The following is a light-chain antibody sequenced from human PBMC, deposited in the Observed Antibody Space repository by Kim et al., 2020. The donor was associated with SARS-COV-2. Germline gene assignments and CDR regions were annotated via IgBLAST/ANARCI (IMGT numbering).Light chain of an antibody. CDR2: QVS. V-gene: IGLV3-1*01. CDR1: KLGDKY. Sequence: SYELTQPPSVSVSPGQTASITCSGDKLGDKYACWYQQKPGQSPVLVIYQVSKRPSGIPERFSGSNSGNTATLTISGTQAMDEADYYCQAWDSSTSYVVFGGGTQLTVL. CDR3: QAWDSSTSYVV. J-gene: IGLJ2*01.